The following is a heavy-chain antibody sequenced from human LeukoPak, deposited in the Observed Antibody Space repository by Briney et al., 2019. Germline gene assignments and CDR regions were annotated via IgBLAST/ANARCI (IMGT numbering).Heavy chain of an antibody. CDR2: MNPNSGNT. Sequence: ASVKVSCKASGYTFTSYDINWVRQATGQGLEWMGWMNPNSGNTGYAQKFQGRVTMTRNTSISTAYMELSSLRSEDTAVYYCARGLGGYYDSSGKTGTDYWGQGTLVTVSS. J-gene: IGHJ4*02. CDR1: GYTFTSYD. D-gene: IGHD3-22*01. CDR3: ARGLGGYYDSSGKTGTDY. V-gene: IGHV1-8*01.